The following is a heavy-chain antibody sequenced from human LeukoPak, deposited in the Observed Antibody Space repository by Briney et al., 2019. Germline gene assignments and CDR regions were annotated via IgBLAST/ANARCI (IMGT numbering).Heavy chain of an antibody. D-gene: IGHD4-17*01. CDR1: GFIFSSFA. CDR3: AKDPNGDYVGAFEM. CDR2: ISSSGSTT. J-gene: IGHJ3*02. V-gene: IGHV3-23*01. Sequence: GGSLRLSCEASGFIFSSFAVSWVRQAPGEGLEWVSSISSSGSTTYYADSVKGRFTISRDNIRNTLNLQMNSLRPDDAALYYCAKDPNGDYVGAFEMWGLGTMVTVSS.